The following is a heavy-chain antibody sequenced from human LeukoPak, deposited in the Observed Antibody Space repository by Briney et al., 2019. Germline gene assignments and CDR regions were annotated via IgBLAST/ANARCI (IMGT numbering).Heavy chain of an antibody. J-gene: IGHJ3*02. CDR1: GGSFSGYY. CDR3: ARGLYYYGSGSYYNTPDAFDI. D-gene: IGHD3-10*01. V-gene: IGHV4-34*01. CDR2: INHSGST. Sequence: SETLSLTCAVYGGSFSGYYWSWIRQPPGKGLEWNGEINHSGSTNYNLSLKSRVTISVDTSKNQFSLKLSSVTAADTAVYYCARGLYYYGSGSYYNTPDAFDIWGQGTMVTVSS.